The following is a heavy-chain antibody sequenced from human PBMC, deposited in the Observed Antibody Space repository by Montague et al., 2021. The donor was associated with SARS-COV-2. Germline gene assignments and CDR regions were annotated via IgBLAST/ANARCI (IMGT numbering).Heavy chain of an antibody. CDR1: GGPISSSSYY. CDR2: IYYSGST. CDR3: ASPTYYYDSSGSDDFDI. V-gene: IGHV4-39*01. Sequence: SETLSLTCTVSGGPISSSSYYWGRIRQPPGKGLEWIGSIYYSGSTYYNPSLKSRVTISVDTSKNQFSLKLISVAAADTAVYYCASPTYYYDSSGSDDFDIWGQGTMVTVSS. J-gene: IGHJ3*02. D-gene: IGHD3-22*01.